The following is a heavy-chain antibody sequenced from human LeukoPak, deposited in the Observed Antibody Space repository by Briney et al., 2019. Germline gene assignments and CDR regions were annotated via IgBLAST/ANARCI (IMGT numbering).Heavy chain of an antibody. CDR2: IRYDGSNK. Sequence: GGSLRLSCAASGFTFSNYGMHWVRQAPGKGLEWVTFIRYDGSNKYYAEFVKGRFTISRDNSKNTPYLQMNSLRAEDTAVYYCASNALWFGELLSSQEYYYYYMDVWGKGTTVTVSS. J-gene: IGHJ6*03. V-gene: IGHV3-30*02. D-gene: IGHD3-10*01. CDR1: GFTFSNYG. CDR3: ASNALWFGELLSSQEYYYYYMDV.